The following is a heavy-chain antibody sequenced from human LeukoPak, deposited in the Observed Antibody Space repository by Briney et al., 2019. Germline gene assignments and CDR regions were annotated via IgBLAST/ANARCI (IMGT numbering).Heavy chain of an antibody. Sequence: PGGSLRLSCAASGFTFSSYAMSWVRQAPGKGLEWVSAISGSGGSKYYADSVKGRFTISRDNSKNKLYLQMNGLRAEDTAVYYCAKDQDIVVVTATGWLDYWGQGTLVTVSS. CDR1: GFTFSSYA. D-gene: IGHD2-21*02. CDR2: ISGSGGSK. CDR3: AKDQDIVVVTATGWLDY. V-gene: IGHV3-23*01. J-gene: IGHJ4*02.